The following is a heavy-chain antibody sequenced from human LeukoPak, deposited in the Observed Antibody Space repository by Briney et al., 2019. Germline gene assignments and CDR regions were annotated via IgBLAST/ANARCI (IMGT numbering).Heavy chain of an antibody. CDR1: GFTFSSYW. V-gene: IGHV3-23*01. D-gene: IGHD2-15*01. CDR3: AKDCLSGSGGTCYSPKGYYYYYMDV. CDR2: ISGSGGST. J-gene: IGHJ6*03. Sequence: GGSLRLSCAASGFTFSSYWMSWVRQAPGKGLEWVSAISGSGGSTYYADSVKGRFTISRDNSKNTLYLQMNSLRAEDTAVYYCAKDCLSGSGGTCYSPKGYYYYYMDVWGKGTTVTVSS.